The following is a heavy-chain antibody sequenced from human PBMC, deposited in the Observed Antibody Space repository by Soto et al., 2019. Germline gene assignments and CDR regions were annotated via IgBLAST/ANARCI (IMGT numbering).Heavy chain of an antibody. D-gene: IGHD2-2*01. CDR1: GGTFSSYA. Sequence: ASVKVSCKASGGTFSSYAISWVRQAPGQGLEWMGGIIPIFGTANYAQKFQGRVTITADESTSTAYMELSSLRSEDTAVYYCARAITYCSSTSCYFIEAAQYYYYGMDVWGQGTTVTVS. V-gene: IGHV1-69*13. CDR2: IIPIFGTA. CDR3: ARAITYCSSTSCYFIEAAQYYYYGMDV. J-gene: IGHJ6*02.